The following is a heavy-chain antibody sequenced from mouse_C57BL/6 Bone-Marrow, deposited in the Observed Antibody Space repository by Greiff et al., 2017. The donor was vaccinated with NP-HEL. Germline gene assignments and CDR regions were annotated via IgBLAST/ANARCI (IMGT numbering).Heavy chain of an antibody. CDR1: GYTFTSYG. D-gene: IGHD1-1*01. CDR3: APITTVVAYYYAMDY. CDR2: IYPRSGNT. Sequence: VQRVESGAELARPGASVKLSCKASGYTFTSYGISWVKQRTGQGLEWIGEIYPRSGNTYYNEKFKGKATLTADKSSSTAYMELRSLTSEDSAVYFCAPITTVVAYYYAMDYWGQGTSVTVSS. V-gene: IGHV1-81*01. J-gene: IGHJ4*01.